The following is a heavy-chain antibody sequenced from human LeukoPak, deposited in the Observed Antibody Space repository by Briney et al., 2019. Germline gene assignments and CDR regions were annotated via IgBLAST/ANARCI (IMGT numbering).Heavy chain of an antibody. D-gene: IGHD6-19*01. J-gene: IGHJ6*02. CDR2: ISYDGSNK. Sequence: GGSLRLSCAASGFTFSSYGMHWVRQAPGKGLEWVAVISYDGSNKYYADPVKGRFTISRDNSKNTLYLQMNSLRAEDTAVYYCAKDLGRSGQYYYYGMDVWGQGTTVTVSS. CDR3: AKDLGRSGQYYYYGMDV. CDR1: GFTFSSYG. V-gene: IGHV3-30*18.